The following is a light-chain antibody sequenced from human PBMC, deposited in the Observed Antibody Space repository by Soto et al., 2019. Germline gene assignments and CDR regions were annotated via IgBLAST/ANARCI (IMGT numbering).Light chain of an antibody. Sequence: EIVLTQSPATLSLSPGERATPSCRASQSVSSYLAWYQQKPGQAPRLLIYDASNRATGIPARFSGSGSGTDFTLTISSLEPEDFAVYYCQQRSNFWTFGQGTKV. V-gene: IGKV3-11*01. J-gene: IGKJ1*01. CDR1: QSVSSY. CDR3: QQRSNFWT. CDR2: DAS.